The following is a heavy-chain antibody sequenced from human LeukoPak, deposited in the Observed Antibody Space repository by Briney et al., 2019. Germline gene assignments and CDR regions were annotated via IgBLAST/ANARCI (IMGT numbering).Heavy chain of an antibody. Sequence: SETLSLTSTVSGGSISSYYWSWIRQPPGKGLEWIGYIYYSGSTNYNPSLKSRVTISVDTSKNQFSLKLSSVTAADTAVYYCASQGSSGWYDYWGQGTLVTVSS. V-gene: IGHV4-59*01. J-gene: IGHJ4*02. CDR2: IYYSGST. CDR1: GGSISSYY. D-gene: IGHD6-19*01. CDR3: ASQGSSGWYDY.